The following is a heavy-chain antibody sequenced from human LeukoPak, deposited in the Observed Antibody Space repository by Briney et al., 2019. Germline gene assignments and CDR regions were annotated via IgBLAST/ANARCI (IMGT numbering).Heavy chain of an antibody. Sequence: SVKVSCKASGGTFSSYAISWVRQAPAQGLEWMGRIIPIFGIANYAQKFQGRVTITADKSTSTAYMELSSLRSEDTAVYYCARDHPGIAAAGTWFDPWGQGTLVTVSS. CDR3: ARDHPGIAAAGTWFDP. J-gene: IGHJ5*02. CDR1: GGTFSSYA. V-gene: IGHV1-69*04. D-gene: IGHD6-13*01. CDR2: IIPIFGIA.